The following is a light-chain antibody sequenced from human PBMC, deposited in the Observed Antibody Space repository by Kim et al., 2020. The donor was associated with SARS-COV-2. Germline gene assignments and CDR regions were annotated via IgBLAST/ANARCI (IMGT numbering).Light chain of an antibody. Sequence: EIVLTQSPGTLSLSPGERATLSCRASQSVSSNYLAWYQQMPGQAPRLLIYGASTRATGIPDRFRGSGSGTDFTLIISRLEPEDFAVYYCQQYGSSPRTFGQGTKVDIK. J-gene: IGKJ1*01. CDR2: GAS. CDR3: QQYGSSPRT. V-gene: IGKV3-20*01. CDR1: QSVSSNY.